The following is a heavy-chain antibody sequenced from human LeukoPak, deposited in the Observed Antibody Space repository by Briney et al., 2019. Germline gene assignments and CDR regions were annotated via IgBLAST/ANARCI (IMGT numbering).Heavy chain of an antibody. CDR1: GGTFSSYA. D-gene: IGHD2-2*01. CDR2: IIPIFGTA. J-gene: IGHJ4*02. V-gene: IGHV1-69*05. CDR3: ARSLDCSSTSCYSLDY. Sequence: SVKVSCKASGGTFSSYAISWVRQAPGQGLEWMGGIIPIFGTANYAQKFQGRVTITTDESTSTAYMELSSLRSEDTAVYYCARSLDCSSTSCYSLDYWGQGTLVTVSS.